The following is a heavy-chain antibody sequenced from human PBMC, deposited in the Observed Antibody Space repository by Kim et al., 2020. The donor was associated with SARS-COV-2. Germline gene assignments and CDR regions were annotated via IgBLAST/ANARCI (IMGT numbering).Heavy chain of an antibody. D-gene: IGHD5-12*01. Sequence: YYAESVKGRFTISRDNSKNTLSLQMSSLRAEDTAMYYCARDALLYGGSIDYWGQGTLVTISS. CDR3: ARDALLYGGSIDY. V-gene: IGHV3-33*01. J-gene: IGHJ4*02.